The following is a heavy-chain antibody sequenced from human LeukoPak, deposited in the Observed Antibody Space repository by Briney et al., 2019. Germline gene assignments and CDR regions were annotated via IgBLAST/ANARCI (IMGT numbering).Heavy chain of an antibody. D-gene: IGHD1-26*01. CDR3: ARSGSYAFDY. V-gene: IGHV3-74*01. J-gene: IGHJ4*02. Sequence: GGSLRLSCAASGFTFSSYWMHWVRQPPGKGLVWVSRINTDGSSTYYADSVKGRFTISRDNAKNTLYLQMNSLRAEDTAVYYCARSGSYAFDYWGQGTLVTVSS. CDR1: GFTFSSYW. CDR2: INTDGSST.